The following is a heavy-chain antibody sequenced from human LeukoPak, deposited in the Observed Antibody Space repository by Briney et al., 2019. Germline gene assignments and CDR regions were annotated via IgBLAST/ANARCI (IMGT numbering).Heavy chain of an antibody. V-gene: IGHV3-33*01. Sequence: GGSLRLSCATSGFTFSDYGMHWVRQAPGKGLEWVAVIWYDGSNKYYADSVKGRFTISRDNSKNTLYLQMNSLRAEDTAVYYCARGSDILTGYWYYFDYWGQGTLVTVSS. D-gene: IGHD3-9*01. J-gene: IGHJ4*02. CDR3: ARGSDILTGYWYYFDY. CDR1: GFTFSDYG. CDR2: IWYDGSNK.